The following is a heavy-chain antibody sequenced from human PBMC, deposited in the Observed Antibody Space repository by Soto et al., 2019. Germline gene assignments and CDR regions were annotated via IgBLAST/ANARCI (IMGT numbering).Heavy chain of an antibody. Sequence: GGSLRLSCAASGFTFSSYAMHWVRQAPGKGLEWVAVISYDGSNKYYADSVKGRFTISRDNSKNTLYLQMNSLRAEDTAVYYCARDLSQLGENWFDPWGQGTLVTVSS. D-gene: IGHD7-27*01. V-gene: IGHV3-30-3*01. CDR3: ARDLSQLGENWFDP. CDR1: GFTFSSYA. J-gene: IGHJ5*02. CDR2: ISYDGSNK.